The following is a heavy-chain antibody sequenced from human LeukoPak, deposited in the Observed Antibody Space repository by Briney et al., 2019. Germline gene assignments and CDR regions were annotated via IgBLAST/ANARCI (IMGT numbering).Heavy chain of an antibody. Sequence: GGSLRLSCAASGFTFDDYAMHWVRQAPGKGLEWVSLISWDGGSTYYADSVKGRFTISRDNSKNSLYLQMNSLRAEDTALYYCAKALGRYGYYGMDVWGQGTTVTVSS. J-gene: IGHJ6*02. CDR1: GFTFDDYA. CDR3: AKALGRYGYYGMDV. V-gene: IGHV3-43D*03. D-gene: IGHD4-17*01. CDR2: ISWDGGST.